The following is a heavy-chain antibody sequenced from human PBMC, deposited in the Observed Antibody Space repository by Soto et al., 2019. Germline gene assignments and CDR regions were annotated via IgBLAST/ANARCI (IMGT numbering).Heavy chain of an antibody. CDR2: IWYDGSNK. CDR3: ARGADDYGDAFDI. D-gene: IGHD4-17*01. J-gene: IGHJ3*02. V-gene: IGHV3-33*01. CDR1: GFTFSSYG. Sequence: QVQLVESGGGVAQPGRSLRLSCAASGFTFSSYGMHWVRQAPGKGLEWVAVIWYDGSNKYYADSVKGRFTISRDNSKNTVYLQMNSLRAEDTAVYYCARGADDYGDAFDIWGQGTMVTVSS.